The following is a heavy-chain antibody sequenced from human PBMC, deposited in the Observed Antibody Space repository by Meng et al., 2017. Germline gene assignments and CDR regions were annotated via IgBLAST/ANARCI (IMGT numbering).Heavy chain of an antibody. CDR2: MNPNSGNT. CDR1: GYTFTSND. J-gene: IGHJ4*02. Sequence: QAQLVRSGAEVKKPGASVKVSCKASGYTFTSNDINWGRQATGKGLEWMGWMNPNSGNTGYAQKFQGRVTMTRDTSISTAYMELSRLISDDTAVYYCARDSATGDFWGQGTLVTVSS. V-gene: IGHV1-8*01. D-gene: IGHD5-12*01. CDR3: ARDSATGDF.